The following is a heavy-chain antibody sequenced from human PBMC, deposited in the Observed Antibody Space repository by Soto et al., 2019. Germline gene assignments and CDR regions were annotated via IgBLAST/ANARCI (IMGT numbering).Heavy chain of an antibody. V-gene: IGHV1-46*03. J-gene: IGHJ5*02. CDR3: ARGRRIAARPGWFDP. D-gene: IGHD6-6*01. Sequence: GASVKVSCKASGYTFTSYYMHWVRQAPGQGLEWMGIINPSGGSTSYAQKFQGRVTMTRDTSTSTVYMELSSLRSEDTAAYYCARGRRIAARPGWFDPWGQGTLVTVSS. CDR1: GYTFTSYY. CDR2: INPSGGST.